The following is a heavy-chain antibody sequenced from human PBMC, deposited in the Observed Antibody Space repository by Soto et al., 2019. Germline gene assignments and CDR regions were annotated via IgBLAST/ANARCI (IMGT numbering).Heavy chain of an antibody. CDR2: IIPISDTT. CDR1: GGTFSSYA. D-gene: IGHD2-2*01. Sequence: QVQLVQSGAEVKKPGSSVKVSCKASGGTFSSYAISWVRQAPGQGLEWMGGIIPISDTTNYAQKFQGRVTISADESTGTAYMELSSLRSEDTAVYYCASSQGRSTSLEIYYYYCYGMDVWGQGTTVTVSS. CDR3: ASSQGRSTSLEIYYYYCYGMDV. V-gene: IGHV1-69*01. J-gene: IGHJ6*02.